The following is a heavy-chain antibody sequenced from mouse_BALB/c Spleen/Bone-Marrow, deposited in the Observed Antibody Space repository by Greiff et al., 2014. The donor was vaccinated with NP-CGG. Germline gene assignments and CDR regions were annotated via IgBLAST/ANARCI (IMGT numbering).Heavy chain of an antibody. CDR3: VRLNGYWYFDV. V-gene: IGHV10-1*02. CDR1: GFTFNTYA. D-gene: IGHD1-1*02. Sequence: VQLKQSGGGLVQPKGSLKLSCAASGFTFNTYAMNWVRQAPGKGLEWVARIRSKSNNYAKNYADSVKDRFTISRDDSQSMLYLQMNNLKTEDTAMYYCVRLNGYWYFDVWGAGTTVTVSS. J-gene: IGHJ1*01. CDR2: IRSKSNNYAK.